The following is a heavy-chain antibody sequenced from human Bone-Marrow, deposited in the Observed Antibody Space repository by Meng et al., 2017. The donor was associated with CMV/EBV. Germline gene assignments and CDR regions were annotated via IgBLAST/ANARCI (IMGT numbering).Heavy chain of an antibody. D-gene: IGHD1-26*01. CDR3: ASIPIVGATIDY. CDR2: MNPNSGNT. Sequence: ASVKVSCKASGYTFTSYDINWVRQATGQGLEWMGWMNPNSGNTGYAQKFQGRVTMTRNTSISTAYMELSSLRSEDTAVYYCASIPIVGATIDYWGQGTLVTVSS. V-gene: IGHV1-8*01. J-gene: IGHJ4*02. CDR1: GYTFTSYD.